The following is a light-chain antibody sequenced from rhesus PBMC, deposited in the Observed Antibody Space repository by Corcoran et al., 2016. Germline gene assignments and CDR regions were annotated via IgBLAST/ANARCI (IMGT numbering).Light chain of an antibody. J-gene: IGKJ4*01. CDR2: GAS. V-gene: IGKV3-24*04. CDR1: QSVSSY. Sequence: EIVMTQSPATLALSPGERATLSCRASQSVSSYLAWYQQKPGQAPRLLVYGASSRATGIPDRVSGGGSGTEFPPTISGLEPEVVGVYFCLQSSNWLTFGGGTKVEIK. CDR3: LQSSNWLT.